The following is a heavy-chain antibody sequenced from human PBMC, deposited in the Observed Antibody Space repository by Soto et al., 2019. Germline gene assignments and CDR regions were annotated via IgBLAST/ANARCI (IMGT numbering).Heavy chain of an antibody. Sequence: QITLKESGPTLVKPTQTLTLTCTFSGFSLSINGVGVGWIRQPPGKALEWLALIYWDDNKRYSPSLKNRLTIKKDTSKNQMVLTIANMDPVDTATSSCVRRLGDYAPMTPPYYSYGRDVWRPGTTVNVSS. CDR2: IYWDDNK. CDR1: GFSLSINGVG. D-gene: IGHD4-17*01. CDR3: VRRLGDYAPMTPPYYSYGRDV. J-gene: IGHJ6*02. V-gene: IGHV2-5*02.